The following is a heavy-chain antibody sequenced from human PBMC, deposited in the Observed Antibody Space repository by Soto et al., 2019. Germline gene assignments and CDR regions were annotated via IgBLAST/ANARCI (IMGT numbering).Heavy chain of an antibody. CDR3: TSHLGKFSFPRAFDI. J-gene: IGHJ3*02. V-gene: IGHV3-73*01. D-gene: IGHD3-16*02. CDR1: GFTVSGSA. Sequence: EVQLVESGGGLVQPGGSLKLSCAASGFTVSGSAVHWVRQASGKGLEWVGRIRSKTNSYATAYAASVKGRLTISRDASKFTAYLQMNSLKTKDTSVYYCTSHLGKFSFPRAFDIWGPGTMVTVSS. CDR2: IRSKTNSYAT.